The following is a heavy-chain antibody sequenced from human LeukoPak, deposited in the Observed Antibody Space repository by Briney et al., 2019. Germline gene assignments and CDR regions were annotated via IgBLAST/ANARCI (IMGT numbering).Heavy chain of an antibody. CDR1: GFTFDDFV. V-gene: IGHV3-9*01. CDR2: ISWNSGSI. CDR3: ARGRHYYDSSGVRNLYYFDY. D-gene: IGHD3-22*01. J-gene: IGHJ4*02. Sequence: GGSLRLSCAASGFTFDDFVMHWVRQAPGKGLEWVSGISWNSGSIGYADSVKGRFTISRDNAKNSLYLQMNSLRSDDTAVYYCARGRHYYDSSGVRNLYYFDYWGQGTLVTVSS.